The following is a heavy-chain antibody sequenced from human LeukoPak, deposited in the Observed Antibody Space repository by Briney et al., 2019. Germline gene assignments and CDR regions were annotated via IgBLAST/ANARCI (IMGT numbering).Heavy chain of an antibody. CDR1: GGSFSGYY. CDR2: INHSGST. Sequence: SETLSLTCAVYGGSFSGYYWSWIRQPPGKGLEWIGEINHSGSTNYNPSLKSRVTISVDTSKNQFSLKLSSVTAADTAVYYSARARYDSSGYYPYYFDYWGQGTLVTVSS. D-gene: IGHD3-22*01. J-gene: IGHJ4*02. V-gene: IGHV4-34*01. CDR3: ARARYDSSGYYPYYFDY.